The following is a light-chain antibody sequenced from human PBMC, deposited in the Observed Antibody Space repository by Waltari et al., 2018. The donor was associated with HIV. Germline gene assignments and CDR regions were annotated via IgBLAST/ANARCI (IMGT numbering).Light chain of an antibody. CDR3: NSFTSSTTYV. CDR1: SSDVGGYNR. J-gene: IGLJ1*01. V-gene: IGLV2-18*02. Sequence: QSALTQPPSVSGSPGQSVTISCTGTSSDVGGYNRVTWYQQPPGPVPKVIIYEVSNRPSGVPDRFSWSKSGNTASLTISGLQAEDEADYYCNSFTSSTTYVFGTGTKVTVL. CDR2: EVS.